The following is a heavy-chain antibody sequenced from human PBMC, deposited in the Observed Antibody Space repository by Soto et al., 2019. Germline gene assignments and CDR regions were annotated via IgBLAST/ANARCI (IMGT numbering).Heavy chain of an antibody. CDR2: ISAYNGNT. D-gene: IGHD1-26*01. J-gene: IGHJ6*02. Sequence: QVQLVQSGAEVKKPGASVKVSCKASGYTFTSYGISWVRQAPGQGLEWMGWISAYNGNTNYAQKLKGTVTMTTDTSTSTDYMELRSLRSDDTAVYYCARDPRPLWEPYYYYGMDVWGQGTTVTVSS. CDR3: ARDPRPLWEPYYYYGMDV. V-gene: IGHV1-18*04. CDR1: GYTFTSYG.